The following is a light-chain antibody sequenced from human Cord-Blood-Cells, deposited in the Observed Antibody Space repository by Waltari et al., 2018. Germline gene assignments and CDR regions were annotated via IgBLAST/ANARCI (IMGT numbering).Light chain of an antibody. Sequence: DIVMTQSPDSLAVSLGERATINCKSSQSVLYSSNNKNYLAWYQQKPGQPPKLLIYWASTRESGVPDRFSGSGSGTDFTLTISSLQAEDVAVYYCQQYYSTPTWTFGQGP. CDR3: QQYYSTPTWT. J-gene: IGKJ1*01. V-gene: IGKV4-1*01. CDR2: WAS. CDR1: QSVLYSSNNKNY.